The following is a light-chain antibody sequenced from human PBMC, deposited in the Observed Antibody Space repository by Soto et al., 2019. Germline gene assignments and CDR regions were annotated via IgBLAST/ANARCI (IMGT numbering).Light chain of an antibody. CDR1: QSVSGTY. Sequence: IVLTQSPGTLSLSPGERATLSCSASQSVSGTYLAWYQQTTGQAPRLLIYGESSRATGIPDRLSGSGSGTDFNLTISRLEPEDFTMDYCQKYGTLPTTCGPGTKVDIK. V-gene: IGKV3-20*01. CDR2: GES. J-gene: IGKJ3*01. CDR3: QKYGTLPTT.